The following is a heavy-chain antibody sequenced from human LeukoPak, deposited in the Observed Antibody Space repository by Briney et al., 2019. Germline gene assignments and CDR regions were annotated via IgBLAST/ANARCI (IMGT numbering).Heavy chain of an antibody. CDR1: GYSFTSYW. V-gene: IGHV5-51*01. Sequence: GESLKMSCKGSGYSFTSYWIGWVRQLPGKGLEWMGIIYPGDSDTRYSPSFQGQVTISADKSISTAYLQWSSLKASDTAMYYCARRFYDILTGYYFDYWGQGTLVTVSS. J-gene: IGHJ4*02. CDR3: ARRFYDILTGYYFDY. D-gene: IGHD3-9*01. CDR2: IYPGDSDT.